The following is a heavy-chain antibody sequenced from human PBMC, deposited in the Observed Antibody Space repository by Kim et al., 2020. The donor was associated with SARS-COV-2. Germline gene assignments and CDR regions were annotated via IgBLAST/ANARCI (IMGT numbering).Heavy chain of an antibody. CDR3: ARLVEMATNKAVDY. J-gene: IGHJ4*02. D-gene: IGHD5-12*01. Sequence: AQKFQGRVTITADESTSTAYMELSSLRSEDTAVYYCARLVEMATNKAVDYWGQGTLVTVSS. V-gene: IGHV1-69*01.